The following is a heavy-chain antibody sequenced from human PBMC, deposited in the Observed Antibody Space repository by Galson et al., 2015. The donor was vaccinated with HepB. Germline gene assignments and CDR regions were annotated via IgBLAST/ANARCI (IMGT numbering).Heavy chain of an antibody. J-gene: IGHJ4*02. CDR2: ITKNADNT. CDR3: VKDGTGTMTHLDY. Sequence: SLRLSCAASGFSFSDYGMHWVRQAPGKGLECVSTITKNADNTYYADSLKGRFTISSYNSKNNLYLQMSGLRVEDTALYYCVKDGTGTMTHLDYWGQGTLVTVSS. D-gene: IGHD4-17*01. V-gene: IGHV3-64D*06. CDR1: GFSFSDYG.